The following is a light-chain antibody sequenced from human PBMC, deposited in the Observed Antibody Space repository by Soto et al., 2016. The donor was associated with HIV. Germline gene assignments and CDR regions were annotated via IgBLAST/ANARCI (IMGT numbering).Light chain of an antibody. Sequence: DIQMTQSPSSLSASVGDRVTITCRASQSIGGFLNWYQQIPGKAPNLLIYDASTLQSGVPSRFSGSGSGTDFTLIISSLQPEDFATYYCQQSYSTPRTFGQGTKVEIK. CDR1: QSIGGF. V-gene: IGKV1-39*01. J-gene: IGKJ1*01. CDR3: QQSYSTPRT. CDR2: DAS.